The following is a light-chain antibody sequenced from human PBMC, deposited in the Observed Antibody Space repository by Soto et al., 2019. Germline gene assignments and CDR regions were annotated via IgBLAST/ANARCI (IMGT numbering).Light chain of an antibody. J-gene: IGLJ1*01. CDR1: GSDISAYNY. V-gene: IGLV2-14*01. Sequence: QSVLTQPASVSGSPGQSITISCTGTGSDISAYNYVSWYQQHPGKAPKLMIYEVGDRPSGLSNRFSGSKSGNTASLTISRLQPEDEADYYCSSYTSNNFYVFGTGIKVTVL. CDR3: SSYTSNNFYV. CDR2: EVG.